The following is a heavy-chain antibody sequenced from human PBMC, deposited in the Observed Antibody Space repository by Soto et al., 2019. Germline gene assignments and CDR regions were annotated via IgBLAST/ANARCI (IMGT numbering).Heavy chain of an antibody. CDR2: IYPGDSDS. V-gene: IGHV5-51*01. D-gene: IGHD3-16*01. CDR3: ARHWGNHYDALDM. Sequence: GESLKISCKGSGYSFTSYWIGWVRQMPGKGLEWMGIIYPGDSDSRYSPSFQGQVTISADKSISTAYLQWSSLKVSDTAMYYCARHWGNHYDALDMWGQGTMVTVSS. CDR1: GYSFTSYW. J-gene: IGHJ3*02.